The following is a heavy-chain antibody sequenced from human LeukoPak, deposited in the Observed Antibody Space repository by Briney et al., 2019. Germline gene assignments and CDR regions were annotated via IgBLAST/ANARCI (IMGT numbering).Heavy chain of an antibody. CDR3: ARQTKGPEY. J-gene: IGHJ4*02. V-gene: IGHV4-39*01. Sequence: SETLSLTCTVSGGSISSSSYYWGWIRQPPGKGLEWIGSIYYSGSTYYNPSLKSRVTISVDTSKNQFSLKLSSVTAADTAVYYYARQTKGPEYWGQGTLVTVSS. D-gene: IGHD1-14*01. CDR2: IYYSGST. CDR1: GGSISSSSYY.